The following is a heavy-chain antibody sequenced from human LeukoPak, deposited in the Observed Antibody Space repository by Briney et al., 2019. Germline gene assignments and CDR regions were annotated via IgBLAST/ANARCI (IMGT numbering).Heavy chain of an antibody. CDR2: LSSDGRDP. D-gene: IGHD2-8*01. CDR3: ARGVYEEDVNY. J-gene: IGHJ4*02. Sequence: PWGSLRLSCAASGFTFSNYWMHWVRQAPGKGLVWVSRLSSDGRDPSYADSVKDRFTISRDNAKNTLYMQMNSLRAEDTAVYYCARGVYEEDVNYWGQGTLVTVSS. V-gene: IGHV3-74*01. CDR1: GFTFSNYW.